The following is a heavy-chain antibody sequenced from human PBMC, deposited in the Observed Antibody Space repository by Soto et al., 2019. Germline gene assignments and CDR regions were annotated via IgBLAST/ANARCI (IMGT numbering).Heavy chain of an antibody. CDR1: GFSFSTYT. CDR3: ARDRHYFDL. J-gene: IGHJ2*01. V-gene: IGHV3-33*01. CDR2: IWYDGSNR. Sequence: QVQLEESGGGVVQPGRSLRLSCAASGFSFSTYTIHWVRQAPGKGLEWVAFIWYDGSNRDYADSVKGRFTISRDNSKNTMYLHMNSLRAEDTAMYFCARDRHYFDLWGRGTLVTVSS.